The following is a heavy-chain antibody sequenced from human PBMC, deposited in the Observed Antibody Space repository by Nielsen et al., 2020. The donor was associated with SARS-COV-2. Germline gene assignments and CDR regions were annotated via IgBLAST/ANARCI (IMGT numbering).Heavy chain of an antibody. CDR3: ARYLSGGPGDYYMDV. D-gene: IGHD3-10*01. Sequence: SETLSLTCTVSGGSVSSGSYYWSWIRQPPGKGLEWIGYIYYSGSTYYNPSLKSRVTISVDTSKNQFSLKLSSVTAADTAVYYCARYLSGGPGDYYMDVWGKGTTVTVSS. CDR1: GGSVSSGSYY. J-gene: IGHJ6*03. CDR2: IYYSGST. V-gene: IGHV4-61*01.